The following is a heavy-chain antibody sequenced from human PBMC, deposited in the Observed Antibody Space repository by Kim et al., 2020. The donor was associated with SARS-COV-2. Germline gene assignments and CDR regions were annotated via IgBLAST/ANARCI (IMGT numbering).Heavy chain of an antibody. V-gene: IGHV3-33*01. CDR1: GFTFSSSG. CDR3: ARLSADYSKCYYYGIDV. J-gene: IGHJ6*01. CDR2: IWYDGSNK. Sequence: GGSLRLSCAASGFTFSSSGMHWVRQAPGKGLEWVAVIWYDGSNKYYADSVKGRFTISRDNSKNTLYLQMNSLRAEDTAVYYCARLSADYSKCYYYGIDVWLQGTTLTVSS. D-gene: IGHD4-4*01.